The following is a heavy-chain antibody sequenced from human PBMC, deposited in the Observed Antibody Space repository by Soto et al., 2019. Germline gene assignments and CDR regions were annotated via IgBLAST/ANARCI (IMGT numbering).Heavy chain of an antibody. CDR2: ISRDGSHK. Sequence: GGSLRLSCAASGFSFRNYAIHWVRQSPGKGLEWVAVISRDGSHKYYLDSVKGRFTISRDNSKDTVNLLMNSLRDDDSAMYYCARSRNSAVADSFDFWGQGTLVTVSS. D-gene: IGHD1-26*01. J-gene: IGHJ4*02. V-gene: IGHV3-30*04. CDR3: ARSRNSAVADSFDF. CDR1: GFSFRNYA.